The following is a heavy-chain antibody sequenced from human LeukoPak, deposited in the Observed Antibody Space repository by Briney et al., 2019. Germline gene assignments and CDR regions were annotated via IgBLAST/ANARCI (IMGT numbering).Heavy chain of an antibody. CDR2: ISAYNGNT. CDR1: GYTFTSYG. Sequence: GASVKVSCKASGYTFTSYGISWVRQAPGQGLEWMGWISAYNGNTNYAQKLQGRVTMTRNTSISTAYMELSSLRSEDTAVYYCARTRWRFGAHADYWGQGTLVTVSS. CDR3: ARTRWRFGAHADY. D-gene: IGHD3-10*01. J-gene: IGHJ4*02. V-gene: IGHV1-18*01.